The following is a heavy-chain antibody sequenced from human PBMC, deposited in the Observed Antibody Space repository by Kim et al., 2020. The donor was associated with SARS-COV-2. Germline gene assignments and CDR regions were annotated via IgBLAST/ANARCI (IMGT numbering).Heavy chain of an antibody. CDR2: SSHDGGGQ. J-gene: IGHJ4*02. CDR3: VRDRALALFPRF. Sequence: GGSLRLSCATSGFSFNSYDIHWVRQAPGKGLEWVATSSHDGGGQFYADSVEGRFTISRDNSRSAVGLEMTGLRPEDTGIYYCVRDRALALFPRFWGQG. CDR1: GFSFNSYD. V-gene: IGHV3-30*03.